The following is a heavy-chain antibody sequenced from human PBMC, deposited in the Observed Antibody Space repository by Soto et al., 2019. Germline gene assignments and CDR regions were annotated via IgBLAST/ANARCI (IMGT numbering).Heavy chain of an antibody. V-gene: IGHV3-33*01. Sequence: QVQLVESGGGVVQPGRSLRLSCAASGFTFSSYGMHWVRQAPGKGLEWVAVIWYDGSNKYYADSVKGRFTISRDNSKNTLYLQMNSLRAEDTAVYYCARDVSGWYNYFDYWGQGTLVTVSS. CDR1: GFTFSSYG. J-gene: IGHJ4*02. D-gene: IGHD6-19*01. CDR2: IWYDGSNK. CDR3: ARDVSGWYNYFDY.